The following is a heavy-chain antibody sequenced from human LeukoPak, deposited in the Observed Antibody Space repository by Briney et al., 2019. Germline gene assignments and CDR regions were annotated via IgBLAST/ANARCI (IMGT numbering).Heavy chain of an antibody. CDR1: GFTVSTYR. D-gene: IGHD6-13*01. J-gene: IGHJ4*02. CDR3: ARDWYGDY. V-gene: IGHV3-21*01. CDR2: INYDSLYT. Sequence: PGGSLRLSCAVSGFTVSTYRMKWVRQAPGKGLEWVSSINYDSLYTYYADSVKGRSTISRDNNKNSLYLQMNSLRPEDTAVYYCARDWYGDYWGQGTLVTVSS.